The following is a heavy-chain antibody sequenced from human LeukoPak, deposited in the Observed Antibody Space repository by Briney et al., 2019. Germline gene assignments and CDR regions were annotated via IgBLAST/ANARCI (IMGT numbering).Heavy chain of an antibody. V-gene: IGHV3-30*01. Sequence: PGTSLRLSCVASGISFNGYSMNWVRQAPGKGLAWVAVISHDGRHKYYADSVKGRFTISRDNSENTLYLQMNSLRAEDTAVYYCARIGFGYSYGQGYDYWGRGTLVTVSS. CDR1: GISFNGYS. D-gene: IGHD5-18*01. CDR3: ARIGFGYSYGQGYDY. CDR2: ISHDGRHK. J-gene: IGHJ4*02.